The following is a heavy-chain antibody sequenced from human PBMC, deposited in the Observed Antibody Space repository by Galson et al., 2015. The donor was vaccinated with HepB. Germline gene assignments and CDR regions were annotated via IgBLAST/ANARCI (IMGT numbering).Heavy chain of an antibody. Sequence: SLRLSCAASGFTFSSYAMHWVRQAPGKGLEWVGVISNDGSNKYYADPVKGRFTISRDNSKNTLYLQMNSLRAEDTAVYYCAKIVGAGYSFDSWGQGTLVTVSS. V-gene: IGHV3-30*18. J-gene: IGHJ4*02. CDR3: AKIVGAGYSFDS. CDR1: GFTFSSYA. CDR2: ISNDGSNK. D-gene: IGHD2-21*01.